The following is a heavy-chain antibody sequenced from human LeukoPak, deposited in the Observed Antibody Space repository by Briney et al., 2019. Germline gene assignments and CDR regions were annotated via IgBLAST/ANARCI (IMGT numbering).Heavy chain of an antibody. D-gene: IGHD6-19*01. CDR3: ARGPGVIAVAGTLGY. V-gene: IGHV4-34*01. CDR2: INHSGST. Sequence: SPSETLSLTCAVYGGSFSGYYWSWIRQPPWKGLEWIGEINHSGSTNYNPSLKSRVTISVDTSKNQFSLKLSSVTAADTAVYYCARGPGVIAVAGTLGYWGQGTLVTVSS. CDR1: GGSFSGYY. J-gene: IGHJ4*02.